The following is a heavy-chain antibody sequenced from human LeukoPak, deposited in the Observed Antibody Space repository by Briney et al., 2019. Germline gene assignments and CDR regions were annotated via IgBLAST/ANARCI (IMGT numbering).Heavy chain of an antibody. D-gene: IGHD2-21*02. CDR2: IGRSATTI. Sequence: GGSLRLSCAASGFTFSSYEMNWVRQAPGKGLEWVSSIGRSATTIYYADSVKGRFTISRDNAKNSLYLQMNSLRAEDTAVYYCARVIVVVTGNCMDVWGKGTTVTISS. J-gene: IGHJ6*03. V-gene: IGHV3-48*03. CDR3: ARVIVVVTGNCMDV. CDR1: GFTFSSYE.